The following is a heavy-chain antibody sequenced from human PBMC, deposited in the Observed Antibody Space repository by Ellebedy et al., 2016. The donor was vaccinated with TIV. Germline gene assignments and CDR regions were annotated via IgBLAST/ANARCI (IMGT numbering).Heavy chain of an antibody. CDR1: GFTFSSFA. Sequence: GESLKISCAASGFTFSSFAMGWVRQAPGKGLEWVSAIGENDNWRPYADSVKGRFSSSRDNSENTLFLQMNSLRPGDTAVYSCAKGLPLGGFRRSAFDIWGQGTMVTVSS. CDR3: AKGLPLGGFRRSAFDI. V-gene: IGHV3-23*01. J-gene: IGHJ3*02. CDR2: IGENDNWR. D-gene: IGHD3-16*01.